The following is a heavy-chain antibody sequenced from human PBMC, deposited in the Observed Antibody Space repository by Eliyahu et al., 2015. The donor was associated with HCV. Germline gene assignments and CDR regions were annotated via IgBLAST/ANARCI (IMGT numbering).Heavy chain of an antibody. CDR1: GFTFSSYX. D-gene: IGHD3-16*02. Sequence: EVQLVESGGGLVKPXGSLRLSCAASGFTFSSYXMNWVRQAPGKGLEWXSSISSSSSYIXYADSVKGRFTISRDNAKNSLYLQMNSXRAEDTAVYYCAIMITFGGVIVNVYWGQGTLVTVSS. CDR3: AIMITFGGVIVNVY. V-gene: IGHV3-21*01. CDR2: ISSSSSYI. J-gene: IGHJ4*02.